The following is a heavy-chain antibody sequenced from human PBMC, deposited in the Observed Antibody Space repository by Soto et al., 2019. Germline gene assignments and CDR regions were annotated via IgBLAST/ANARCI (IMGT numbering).Heavy chain of an antibody. CDR2: INHSGST. J-gene: IGHJ6*02. CDR1: GGSFIGYC. CDR3: ARAPAHYGSGSYAKKNFDV. D-gene: IGHD3-10*01. Sequence: LETLSLTWAVYGGSFIGYCWSWIRQTPGKGLEWIGEINHSGSTNYNPSLKSRVTISVDTSKNQFSLKLSSVTAADTAVYYCARAPAHYGSGSYAKKNFDVWGQGTTVTVSS. V-gene: IGHV4-34*01.